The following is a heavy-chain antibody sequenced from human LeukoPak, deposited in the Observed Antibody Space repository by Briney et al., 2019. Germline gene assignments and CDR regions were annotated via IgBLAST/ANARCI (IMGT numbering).Heavy chain of an antibody. J-gene: IGHJ2*01. V-gene: IGHV4-39*01. D-gene: IGHD7-27*01. CDR3: ARQLGRGAWCFDL. CDR2: IFYSGSTYGST. Sequence: SETLSLTCTVSGGSISSSSYYWGWIRQPPGKGLEWIGSIFYSGSTYGSTYYNPSLKSRVTISVDTSKNQFSLKLSSVTAADTAVYYCARQLGRGAWCFDLWGRGTLVTVSS. CDR1: GGSISSSSYY.